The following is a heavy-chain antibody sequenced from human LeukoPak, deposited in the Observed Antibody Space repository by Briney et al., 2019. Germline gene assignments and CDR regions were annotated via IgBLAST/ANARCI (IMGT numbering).Heavy chain of an antibody. CDR1: GGSTSSYY. D-gene: IGHD1-14*01. CDR3: AREGLGTPFDY. CDR2: ISYRGNT. V-gene: IGHV4-59*01. J-gene: IGHJ4*02. Sequence: SSDTLSRTCTVSGGSTSSYYGNWFRQPPGKGLEWIGYISYRGNTNYSPSLKSRGTISLDTSKNQFSLKLSSVTAADTAVYYWAREGLGTPFDYWGQGTLVTVSS.